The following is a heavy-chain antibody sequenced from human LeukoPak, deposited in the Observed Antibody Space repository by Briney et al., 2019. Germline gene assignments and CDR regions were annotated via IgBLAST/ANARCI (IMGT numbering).Heavy chain of an antibody. V-gene: IGHV3-48*03. CDR1: GFSFSSLD. Sequence: PGGSLRLSCVTSGFSFSSLDMNWVRQAPGKGLEWVAHIDSSASTIYYADSVRGRFTISRDNAKRSLFLHMNSLRVEDTAVYYCSRDRTPEDCGEGSCHEGDYWGQGTLVTVSS. CDR2: IDSSASTI. D-gene: IGHD2-21*01. CDR3: SRDRTPEDCGEGSCHEGDY. J-gene: IGHJ4*02.